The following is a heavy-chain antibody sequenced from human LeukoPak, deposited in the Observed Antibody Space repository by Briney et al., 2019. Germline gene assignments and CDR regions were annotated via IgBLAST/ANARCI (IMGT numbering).Heavy chain of an antibody. J-gene: IGHJ4*02. CDR3: AVGLWFGELSPFDY. CDR1: GYTLTELS. Sequence: GASVKVSCKVSGYTLTELSMHWVRQAPGKGLEWMGGFDPEDGETIYAQKFQGRVTITADKSTSTAYMELSSLRSEDTAVYYCAVGLWFGELSPFDYWGQGTLVTVSS. D-gene: IGHD3-10*01. CDR2: FDPEDGET. V-gene: IGHV1-24*01.